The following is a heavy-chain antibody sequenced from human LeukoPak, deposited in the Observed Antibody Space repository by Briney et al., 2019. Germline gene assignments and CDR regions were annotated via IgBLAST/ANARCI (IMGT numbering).Heavy chain of an antibody. CDR2: FDPEDGET. CDR1: GYTLTELS. Sequence: ASVKVSCKVSGYTLTELSMHWVRQAPGKGLEWMGGFDPEDGETIYAQKFQGRVTMTEDTSTDTAYMELSSLRSEDTAVYYCATAIRGYSGYDPVDYWGQGTLVTVSS. J-gene: IGHJ4*02. D-gene: IGHD5-12*01. CDR3: ATAIRGYSGYDPVDY. V-gene: IGHV1-24*01.